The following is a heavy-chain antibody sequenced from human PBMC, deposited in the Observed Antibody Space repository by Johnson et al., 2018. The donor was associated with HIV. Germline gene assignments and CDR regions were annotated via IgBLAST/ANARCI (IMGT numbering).Heavy chain of an antibody. CDR1: GFTFSTYW. D-gene: IGHD3-10*01. CDR2: MKQDGSAK. CDR3: ARAGVVDSYGSWKAFDI. V-gene: IGHV3-7*01. J-gene: IGHJ3*02. Sequence: VHLVESGGGLVQPGGSLRLSCKASGFTFSTYWMTWVRQAPGKGLEWVANMKQDGSAKYYVDSVKCRFTISRDNAKNSLYLQMNSLRAEDTAVYYCARAGVVDSYGSWKAFDIWGQGTLVTVSS.